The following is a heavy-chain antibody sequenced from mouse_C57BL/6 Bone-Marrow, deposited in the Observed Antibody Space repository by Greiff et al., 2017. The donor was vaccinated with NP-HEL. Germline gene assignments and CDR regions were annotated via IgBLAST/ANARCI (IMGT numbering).Heavy chain of an antibody. CDR1: GYTFTSYG. D-gene: IGHD1-1*01. CDR3: AREEGYYGGCAY. J-gene: IGHJ3*01. Sequence: QVQLQQSGAELARPGASVKLSCKASGYTFTSYGISWVKQRTGQGLEWIGEIYPRSGNTYYNEKFKGKATLTADKSSSTAYMELRSLTSEDSAVYFCAREEGYYGGCAYWGQGTLVTVSA. V-gene: IGHV1-81*01. CDR2: IYPRSGNT.